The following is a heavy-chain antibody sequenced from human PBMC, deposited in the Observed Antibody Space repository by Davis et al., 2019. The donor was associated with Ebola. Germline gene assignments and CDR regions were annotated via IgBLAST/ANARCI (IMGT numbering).Heavy chain of an antibody. D-gene: IGHD6-13*01. V-gene: IGHV1-69*13. CDR2: LIPIFGTA. J-gene: IGHJ4*02. Sequence: SVKVSCKASGGTFSSYAISWVRQAPGQGLEWMGGLIPIFGTANYAQKFQGRVTITADESTSTAYMELSSLRSEDTAVYYCARDLGAAAGNGDYWGQGTLVTVSS. CDR3: ARDLGAAAGNGDY. CDR1: GGTFSSYA.